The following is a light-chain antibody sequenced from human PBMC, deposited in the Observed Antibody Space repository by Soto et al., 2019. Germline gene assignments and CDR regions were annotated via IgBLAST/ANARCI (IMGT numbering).Light chain of an antibody. Sequence: QSVLTQPASVSGSPGQSITISCTGTSSVVGGYNYVSWYQHHPGKAPKLMIHDVSDRPSGVSNRFSGSKSGNTASLTISGLQAEDEADYYCSSYTSSSTYVFGTGTKVTVL. CDR2: DVS. J-gene: IGLJ1*01. V-gene: IGLV2-14*03. CDR1: SSVVGGYNY. CDR3: SSYTSSSTYV.